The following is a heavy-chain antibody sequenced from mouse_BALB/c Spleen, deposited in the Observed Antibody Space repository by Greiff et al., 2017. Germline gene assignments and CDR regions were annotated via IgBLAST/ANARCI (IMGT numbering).Heavy chain of an antibody. CDR2: IYPGDGDT. Sequence: VKLMESGAELARPGASVKLSCKASGYTFTSYWMQWVKQRPGQGLEWIGAIYPGDGDTRYTQKFKGKATLTADKSSSTAYMQLSSLASEDSAVYYCARSIHYYTAWFAYWGQGTLVTVSA. CDR1: GYTFTSYW. CDR3: ARSIHYYTAWFAY. J-gene: IGHJ3*01. V-gene: IGHV1-87*01. D-gene: IGHD1-2*01.